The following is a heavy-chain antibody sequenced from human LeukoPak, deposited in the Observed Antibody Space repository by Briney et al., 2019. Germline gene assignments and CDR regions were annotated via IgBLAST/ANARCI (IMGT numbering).Heavy chain of an antibody. Sequence: GGSLRLSCAASGFTFRSYWMSWVRQAPGKGLEWVANIKQDGSEKYYVDSVKGRFTISRDDAKNSLYLQMNSLRAEDTAVYYCARDTVITSWGQGTLVTVSS. D-gene: IGHD4-23*01. J-gene: IGHJ4*02. CDR3: ARDTVITS. CDR2: IKQDGSEK. V-gene: IGHV3-7*01. CDR1: GFTFRSYW.